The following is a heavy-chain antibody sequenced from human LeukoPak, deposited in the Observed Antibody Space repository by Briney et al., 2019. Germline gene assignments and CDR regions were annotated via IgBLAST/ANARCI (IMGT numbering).Heavy chain of an antibody. Sequence: SETLSLTCAVYGGSFSGCYWSWIRQPPGKGLEWIGEINHSGSTNYNPSLKSRVTISVDTSKNQFSLKLSSVTAADTAVYYCARDAVAGMDYWGQGTLVTVSS. CDR2: INHSGST. V-gene: IGHV4-34*01. J-gene: IGHJ4*02. CDR1: GGSFSGCY. D-gene: IGHD6-19*01. CDR3: ARDAVAGMDY.